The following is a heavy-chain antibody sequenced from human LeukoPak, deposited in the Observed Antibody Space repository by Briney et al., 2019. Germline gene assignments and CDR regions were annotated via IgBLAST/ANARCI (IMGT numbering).Heavy chain of an antibody. J-gene: IGHJ6*02. V-gene: IGHV1-69*04. CDR1: GCTFSSYA. Sequence: SVKVSCKASGCTFSSYAISWVRQAPGQGLEWMGRIIPILGIANYAQKFQGRVTITADKSTSTAYMELSSLRSEDTAVYYCARDPPPDCSSTSCPPIGYYYYGTDVWGQGTTVTVSS. CDR3: ARDPPPDCSSTSCPPIGYYYYGTDV. CDR2: IIPILGIA. D-gene: IGHD2-2*01.